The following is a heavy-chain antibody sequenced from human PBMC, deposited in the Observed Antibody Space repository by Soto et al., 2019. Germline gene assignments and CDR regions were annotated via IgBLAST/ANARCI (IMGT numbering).Heavy chain of an antibody. Sequence: GGSLRLSCAASGFTFSSYWMHWVRQAPGKGLVWVSRINSDGSSTSYADSVKGRFTISRDNSKNTLYLQMNSLRAEDTAVYYCASQRGYSYGFPGFFFDYWGHGTLVTVSS. J-gene: IGHJ4*01. CDR3: ASQRGYSYGFPGFFFDY. D-gene: IGHD5-18*01. V-gene: IGHV3-74*01. CDR2: INSDGSST. CDR1: GFTFSSYW.